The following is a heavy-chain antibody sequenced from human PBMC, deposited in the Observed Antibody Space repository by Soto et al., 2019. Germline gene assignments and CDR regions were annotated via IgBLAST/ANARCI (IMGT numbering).Heavy chain of an antibody. Sequence: QVQLVESGGGMVQPGTSLRLSCAASGVSFSDFGIHWVRQAPGKGLEWVSLVSFDGSFEYYADSVKGRFTISRDDSKNIVYLQMNDLEVGDTAVYYCARGLFVVRGVSFDTWGQGTLVRVSS. V-gene: IGHV3-30*03. J-gene: IGHJ4*02. CDR1: GVSFSDFG. CDR2: VSFDGSFE. D-gene: IGHD3-10*01. CDR3: ARGLFVVRGVSFDT.